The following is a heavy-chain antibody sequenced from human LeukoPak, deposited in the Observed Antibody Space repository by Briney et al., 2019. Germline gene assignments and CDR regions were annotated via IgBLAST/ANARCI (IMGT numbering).Heavy chain of an antibody. CDR2: IWYEGSNK. Sequence: GRSLTLSCAASGFTFSSYGMHWVRQAPGKGLEWVAVIWYEGSNKYYADSVKGRFTISRDNSKNTLYLQMNSLRAADTAVYYCARPTLSGPTTEYFFDYWGQGTLLTVSS. CDR1: GFTFSSYG. CDR3: ARPTLSGPTTEYFFDY. V-gene: IGHV3-33*01. D-gene: IGHD1-26*01. J-gene: IGHJ4*02.